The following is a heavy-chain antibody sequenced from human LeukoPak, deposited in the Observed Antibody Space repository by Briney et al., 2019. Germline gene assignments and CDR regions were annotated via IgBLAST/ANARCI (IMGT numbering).Heavy chain of an antibody. V-gene: IGHV3-74*01. CDR3: ARDWVYKIDY. J-gene: IGHJ4*02. CDR1: GFTFSSYV. Sequence: PGGSLRLSCETAGFTFSSYVMHWVRRTPGKGLVWVSRISHDGIISYADSVKGRFTISRDNAKNTLTLQMNSLRVEDTAVYFCARDWVYKIDYWGRGTLVTASS. CDR2: ISHDGII. D-gene: IGHD5-24*01.